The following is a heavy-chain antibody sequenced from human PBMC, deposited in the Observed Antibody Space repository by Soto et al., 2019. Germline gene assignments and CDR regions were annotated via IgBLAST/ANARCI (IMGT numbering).Heavy chain of an antibody. CDR1: GFTFSSYA. V-gene: IGHV3-23*01. J-gene: IGHJ4*02. CDR2: ISGSGGST. CDR3: AKDLVGWSGYYTGLLQKERYYFDY. D-gene: IGHD3-3*01. Sequence: EVQLLESGGGLVQPGGSLRLSCAASGFTFSSYAMSWVRQAPGKGLEWVSAISGSGGSTYYADSVKGRFTISRDNSKNTLYLQMNSLRAEDTAVYYCAKDLVGWSGYYTGLLQKERYYFDYWGQGTLVTVFS.